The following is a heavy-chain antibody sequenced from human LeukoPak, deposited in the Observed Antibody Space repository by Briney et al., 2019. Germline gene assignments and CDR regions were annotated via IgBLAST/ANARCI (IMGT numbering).Heavy chain of an antibody. J-gene: IGHJ4*02. CDR3: ASRFSPGIVGAPIDEYYFDY. V-gene: IGHV4-34*01. D-gene: IGHD1-26*01. CDR1: GGSFSGYY. CDR2: INHSGST. Sequence: KPSETLSLTCAVYGGSFSGYYWSWIRQPPGKGLEWIGEINHSGSTNYNPSLKSRVTISVDTSKNQFSLKLSSVTAADTAVYYCASRFSPGIVGAPIDEYYFDYWGQGTLVTVSS.